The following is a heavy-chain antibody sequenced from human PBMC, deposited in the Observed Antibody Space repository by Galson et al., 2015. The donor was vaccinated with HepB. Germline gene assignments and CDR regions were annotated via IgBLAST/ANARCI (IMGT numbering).Heavy chain of an antibody. D-gene: IGHD6-19*01. V-gene: IGHV4-34*01. J-gene: IGHJ6*03. CDR2: INHSGST. Sequence: ETLSLTCVVYGGSFSGYYWSWIRQPPGKGLKWIGEINHSGSTNYNPSLKSRVTISVDTSKNQFSLKLSSVTAADTAVYYCARGLSSGWYGGALYYYYYMDVWGKGTTVTVSS. CDR1: GGSFSGYY. CDR3: ARGLSSGWYGGALYYYYYMDV.